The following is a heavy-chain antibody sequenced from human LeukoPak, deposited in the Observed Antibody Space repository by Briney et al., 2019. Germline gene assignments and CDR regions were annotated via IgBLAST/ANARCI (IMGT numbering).Heavy chain of an antibody. CDR1: GGSISSYY. CDR3: TRRKGDTAMAYYYYMDV. J-gene: IGHJ6*03. V-gene: IGHV4-59*01. CDR2: IYYSGST. Sequence: SETLSLTCTVSGGSISSYYWSWIRQPPGKGLEWIGYIYYSGSTNYNPSLKSRVTISVDTSKNKFSLKMSSVTAADTAVYYCTRRKGDTAMAYYYYMDVWGKGTTVTVSS. D-gene: IGHD5-18*01.